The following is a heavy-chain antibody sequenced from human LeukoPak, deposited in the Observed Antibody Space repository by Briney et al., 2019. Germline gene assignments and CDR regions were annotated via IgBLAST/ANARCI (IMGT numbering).Heavy chain of an antibody. CDR2: ICSGSGSNT. Sequence: ESLRLSCAAPGFTFSSYSMNWVRQVPGKGLEWVSYICSGSGSNTYYADSVKGRFTISRDNAKNSMYLQMNSLRDEDTAVYYCAREYSSSYYFDYWGQGTLVTVSS. D-gene: IGHD6-13*01. J-gene: IGHJ4*02. CDR1: GFTFSSYS. V-gene: IGHV3-48*02. CDR3: AREYSSSYYFDY.